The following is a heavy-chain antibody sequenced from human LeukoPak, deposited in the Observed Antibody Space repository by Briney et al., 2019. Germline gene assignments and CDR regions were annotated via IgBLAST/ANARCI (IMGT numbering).Heavy chain of an antibody. CDR1: GFTFSSYA. V-gene: IGHV3-23*01. Sequence: GGSLRLSCAASGFTFSSYAMSWVRQAPGKGLEWVSAISGSGGSTYYADSVKGRFTISRDNSKNTLYLQMNSLRAEDTAVYYCAKNGIVVVPAAMGDYYGMDVWGQGTTVTVSS. CDR2: ISGSGGST. D-gene: IGHD2-2*01. CDR3: AKNGIVVVPAAMGDYYGMDV. J-gene: IGHJ6*02.